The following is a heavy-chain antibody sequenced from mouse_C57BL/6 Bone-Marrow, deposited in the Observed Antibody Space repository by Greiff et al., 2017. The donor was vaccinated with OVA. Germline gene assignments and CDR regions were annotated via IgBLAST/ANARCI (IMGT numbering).Heavy chain of an antibody. V-gene: IGHV15-2*01. J-gene: IGHJ4*01. CDR1: DSEVFPIAY. CDR2: ILPSIGRT. CDR3: AAIYYDYDGYAMDY. D-gene: IGHD2-4*01. Sequence: QVQLQQSGSELRSPGSSVKLSCKDFDSEVFPIAYMSWVRQKPGHGFEWIGGILPSIGRTIYGEKFEDKATLDADTLSNTAYLELNSLTSEDSAIYYCAAIYYDYDGYAMDYWGQGTSVTVSS.